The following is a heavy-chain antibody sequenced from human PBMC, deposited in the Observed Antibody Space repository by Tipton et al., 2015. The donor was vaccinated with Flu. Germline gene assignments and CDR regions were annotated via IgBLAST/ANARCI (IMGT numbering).Heavy chain of an antibody. CDR1: GDSISSRYY. V-gene: IGHV4-38-2*02. Sequence: TLSLTCAVSGDSISSRYYWGWIRQPPGRGLGWIGNIHHSGNTHYNPSLKSRVTMSVDLFKNQISLRRSSVTAADTAVYYCARERRGGWPFYDAFDFWGQGTTITVSS. J-gene: IGHJ3*01. D-gene: IGHD6-19*01. CDR3: ARERRGGWPFYDAFDF. CDR2: IHHSGNT.